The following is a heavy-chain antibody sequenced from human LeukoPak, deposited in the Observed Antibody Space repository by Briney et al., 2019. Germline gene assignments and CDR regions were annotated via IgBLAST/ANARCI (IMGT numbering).Heavy chain of an antibody. V-gene: IGHV3-53*01. J-gene: IGHJ4*02. CDR2: IYSGGST. CDR3: ARDKEREYYFDY. Sequence: PGGSLRLSCAASGFTVSSNYMSWVRQAPGKGLEWVSVIYSGGSTYYADSVKGRFTISRDNSKNTLYLQMNSLRAEDTAVYYCARDKEREYYFDYWGQGTLVTVSS. CDR1: GFTVSSNY. D-gene: IGHD3-10*01.